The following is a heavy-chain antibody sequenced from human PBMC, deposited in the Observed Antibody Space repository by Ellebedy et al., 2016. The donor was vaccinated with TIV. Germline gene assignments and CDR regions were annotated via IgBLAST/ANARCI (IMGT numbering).Heavy chain of an antibody. D-gene: IGHD3-3*01. V-gene: IGHV3-11*01. CDR3: ARSRFGAHDHDQ. CDR1: GFTFSQYY. CDR2: LSGGGSTV. J-gene: IGHJ4*02. Sequence: PGGSLRLSCTASGFTFSQYYMTWIRQAPGKGLECISYLSGGGSTVYDADSVKGRFTMSRDNAKNSVFLQMNSLRADDTAVYFCARSRFGAHDHDQWGQGTLVTVSS.